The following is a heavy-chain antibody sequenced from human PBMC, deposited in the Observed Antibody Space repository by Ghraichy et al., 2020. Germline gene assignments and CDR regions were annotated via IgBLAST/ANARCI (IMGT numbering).Heavy chain of an antibody. V-gene: IGHV3-23*01. CDR3: AKASNAHWNEDGFDI. CDR1: GFTFSSYA. J-gene: IGHJ3*02. CDR2: VSSSGGTT. Sequence: GGSLRLSCAAIGFTFSSYAMTWVRQAPGKGLEWVSIVSSSGGTTYYADSVKGRFTISRDNSKNTLFLQMNSLRAEDTAVYYCAKASNAHWNEDGFDIWGQEAMAPV. D-gene: IGHD1-1*01.